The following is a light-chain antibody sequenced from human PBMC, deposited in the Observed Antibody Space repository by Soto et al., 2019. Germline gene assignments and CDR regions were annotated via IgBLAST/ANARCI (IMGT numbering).Light chain of an antibody. CDR3: QQYNSAYT. J-gene: IGKJ2*01. Sequence: DIQMTQSPSTLSASVGDRVTITCRASQSISSWLAWYQQKPGKAPKLLIYDASSLESGVPSRFSGSGSGTEFALTISSLHPDDFATYYCQQYNSAYTFGQGTKLEIK. CDR2: DAS. CDR1: QSISSW. V-gene: IGKV1-5*01.